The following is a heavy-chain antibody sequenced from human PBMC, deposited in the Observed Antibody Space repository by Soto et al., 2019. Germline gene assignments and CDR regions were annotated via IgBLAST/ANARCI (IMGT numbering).Heavy chain of an antibody. CDR2: IIATFATA. D-gene: IGHD1-20*01. CDR3: AREGEYNSNQFDY. J-gene: IGHJ4*01. CDR1: GVTFSNYG. V-gene: IGHV1-69*06. Sequence: SVKVSCKTSGVTFSNYGFSWVRQARGQGLEWMGGIIATFATADYPQKFQDRVTITADISTSTIYMELSRLRSEDTAVYYCAREGEYNSNQFDYWGQ.